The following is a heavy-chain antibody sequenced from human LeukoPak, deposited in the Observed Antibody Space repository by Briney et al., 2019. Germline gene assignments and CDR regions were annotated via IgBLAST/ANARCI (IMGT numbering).Heavy chain of an antibody. D-gene: IGHD3-22*01. CDR1: GGSISSYY. J-gene: IGHJ3*02. V-gene: IGHV4-59*08. CDR2: IYYSGST. CDR3: ATNEYYYDSSGPDAFDI. Sequence: PSETLSLTCTVSGGSISSYYWSWIRQPPGKGLEWIGYIYYSGSTNYNPSLKSRVTISVDTSKNQFSLKLSSVTAADTAVYYCATNEYYYDSSGPDAFDIWGQGTMVTVSS.